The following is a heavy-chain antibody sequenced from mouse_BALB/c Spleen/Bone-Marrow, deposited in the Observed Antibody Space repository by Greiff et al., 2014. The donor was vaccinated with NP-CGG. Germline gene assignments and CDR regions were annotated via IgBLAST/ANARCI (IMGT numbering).Heavy chain of an antibody. V-gene: IGHV2-6-4*01. CDR1: GFSLSRYY. J-gene: IGHJ4*01. D-gene: IGHD2-3*01. Sequence: VNLVESGPGLVAPSQYLYITCTVSGFSLSRYYIHWVRQPPGKGLEWLGMICGCGSEDQNSDLKSRLRIIKDNSKSQIFLKNSSLQIDDTAMYYCARKDGGYYVMDYWGQGTSVTVSS. CDR3: ARKDGGYYVMDY. CDR2: ICGCGSE.